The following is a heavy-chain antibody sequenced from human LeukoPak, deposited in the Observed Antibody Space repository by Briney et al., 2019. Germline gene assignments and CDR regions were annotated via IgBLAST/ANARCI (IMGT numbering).Heavy chain of an antibody. CDR1: GFTFSTYT. J-gene: IGHJ6*02. D-gene: IGHD2-2*01. CDR3: ARDGSRYCSSTNCYSGYYYYGMDV. Sequence: GGSLRLSCVASGFTFSTYTMNWIRQAPGKGLEWVSGSIGSGGSAFYADSVKGRFSISRDTSKNTLFLHMNNLRAEDTAVYYCARDGSRYCSSTNCYSGYYYYGMDVWGQGTTVTVSS. V-gene: IGHV3-23*01. CDR2: SIGSGGSA.